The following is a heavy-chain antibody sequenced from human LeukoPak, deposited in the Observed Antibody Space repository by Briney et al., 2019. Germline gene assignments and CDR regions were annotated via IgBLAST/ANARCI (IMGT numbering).Heavy chain of an antibody. Sequence: PGGSLRLSCAASGFTFDDYAMHWARQAPGKGLEWVSGISWNSGSIGYADSVKGRFTISRDNAKNSLYLQMNSLRAEDTALYYCAKDIRGAVAAGLDYWGQGTLVTVSS. D-gene: IGHD6-19*01. CDR3: AKDIRGAVAAGLDY. V-gene: IGHV3-9*01. CDR1: GFTFDDYA. CDR2: ISWNSGSI. J-gene: IGHJ4*02.